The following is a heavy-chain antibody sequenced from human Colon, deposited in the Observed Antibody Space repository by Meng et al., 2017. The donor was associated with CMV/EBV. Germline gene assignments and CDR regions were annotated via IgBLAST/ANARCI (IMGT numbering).Heavy chain of an antibody. J-gene: IGHJ4*02. V-gene: IGHV3-11*04. CDR1: GFTFTNYY. CDR2: ISNSGSTI. Sequence: GGSLRLSCAASGFTFTNYYMNWIRQAPGKGLEWVSLISNSGSTISYAASVKGRFTISRDNAKNSLYLQMNSLRAEDTAVYYCATCGGDCYRYFDYWGQGTLVTVSS. D-gene: IGHD2-21*01. CDR3: ATCGGDCYRYFDY.